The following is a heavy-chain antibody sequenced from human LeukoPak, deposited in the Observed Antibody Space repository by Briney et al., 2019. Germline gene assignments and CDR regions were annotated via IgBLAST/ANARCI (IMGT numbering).Heavy chain of an antibody. Sequence: SETLSLTCTVSGYSISSGYYWGWIRQPPGKGLEWIGSIYHSGSTYYNPSLKSRVTISVDTSKNQFSLKLSSVTAADTAVYYCAREQGSSSWPFDYWGQGTLVTVSS. V-gene: IGHV4-38-2*02. J-gene: IGHJ4*02. CDR3: AREQGSSSWPFDY. D-gene: IGHD6-13*01. CDR1: GYSISSGYY. CDR2: IYHSGST.